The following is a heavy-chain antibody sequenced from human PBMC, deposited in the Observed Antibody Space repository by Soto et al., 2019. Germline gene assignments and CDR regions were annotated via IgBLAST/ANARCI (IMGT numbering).Heavy chain of an antibody. V-gene: IGHV1-3*01. Sequence: QVQLVQSGAEVKKPGASVKVSCKASGYTFSSHAMHWVRQAPGQRLEWMGWINAGNGNTKYSQNFQGRVAITRDTSASTAYMELRSLRSEGTAVYYCARDGARITVFGVVYYFDYWGQGTLVTVSS. CDR2: INAGNGNT. D-gene: IGHD3-3*01. J-gene: IGHJ4*02. CDR1: GYTFSSHA. CDR3: ARDGARITVFGVVYYFDY.